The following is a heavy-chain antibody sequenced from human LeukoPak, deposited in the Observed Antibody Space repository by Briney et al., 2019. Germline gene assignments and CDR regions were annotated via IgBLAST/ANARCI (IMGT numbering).Heavy chain of an antibody. Sequence: SGPTLVNPTQTLTLTCTFSGFSLTTSGVGVGWIRQPPGKALEWLALIYWDDDKRYSPSLKSGVTITKDTSKNQVALTMTNMDPVDTATYYCSRTRRGQIGWTNDYWGQGTLVTVSS. CDR2: IYWDDDK. D-gene: IGHD6-19*01. CDR1: GFSLTTSGVG. CDR3: SRTRRGQIGWTNDY. V-gene: IGHV2-5*02. J-gene: IGHJ4*02.